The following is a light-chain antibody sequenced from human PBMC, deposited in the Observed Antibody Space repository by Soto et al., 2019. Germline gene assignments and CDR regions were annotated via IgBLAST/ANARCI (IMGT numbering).Light chain of an antibody. CDR3: QQYYSDPQIT. J-gene: IGKJ5*01. V-gene: IGKV1-8*01. CDR1: QGISSY. CDR2: AAS. Sequence: AIRMTQSPSSFSASTGDRVTITCRASQGISSYLAWYQQKPGKAPKLLIYAASTLQSGVPSRFSGSGSGTDFTLTIICLQSEDFATYDCQQYYSDPQITFEQGTLLEIK.